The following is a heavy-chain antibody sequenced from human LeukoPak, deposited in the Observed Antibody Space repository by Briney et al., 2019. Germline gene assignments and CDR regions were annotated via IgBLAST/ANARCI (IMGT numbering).Heavy chain of an antibody. J-gene: IGHJ5*02. CDR2: INHSGST. V-gene: IGHV4-34*01. CDR3: AGTLTGYYRRLNWFDP. Sequence: PSETLSLTCAVYGGSFSGYYWSWIRQPPGKGLEWIGEINHSGSTNYNPSLKSRVTISVDTSKNRFSLKLSSVTAADTAVYYCAGTLTGYYRRLNWFDPWGQGTLVTVSS. D-gene: IGHD3-9*01. CDR1: GGSFSGYY.